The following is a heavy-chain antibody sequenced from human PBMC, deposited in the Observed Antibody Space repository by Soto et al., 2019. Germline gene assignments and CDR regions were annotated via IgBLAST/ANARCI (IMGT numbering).Heavy chain of an antibody. D-gene: IGHD3-9*01. Sequence: GGSLRLSCAASGFTFSSYGMHWVRQAPGKGLEWVAVISYDGSNKYYADSVKGRFTISRDNSKNTLYLQMNSLRAEDTAVYYCAKGGEGSLTGYYFDYWGQGTLVTVSS. V-gene: IGHV3-30*18. CDR1: GFTFSSYG. CDR3: AKGGEGSLTGYYFDY. J-gene: IGHJ4*02. CDR2: ISYDGSNK.